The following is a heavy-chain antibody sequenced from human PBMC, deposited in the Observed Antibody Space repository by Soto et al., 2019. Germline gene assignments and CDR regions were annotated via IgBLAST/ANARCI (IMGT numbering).Heavy chain of an antibody. CDR3: ARAGPHGDLFDY. J-gene: IGHJ4*02. V-gene: IGHV4-59*01. CDR1: GGSISSYY. CDR2: IYYSGST. Sequence: QVQLQESGPGLVKPSETLSLTCTVSGGSISSYYWSWIRQPPGKGLEWIGYIYYSGSTNYNPSLKSRVTISVDTSKNQFSLKLSSVTAADTAVYYGARAGPHGDLFDYWGQGTLVTVSS. D-gene: IGHD4-17*01.